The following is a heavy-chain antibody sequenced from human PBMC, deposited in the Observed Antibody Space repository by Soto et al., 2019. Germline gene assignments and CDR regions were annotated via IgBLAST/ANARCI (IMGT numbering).Heavy chain of an antibody. D-gene: IGHD7-27*01. CDR3: ARQIHWGLFDY. CDR2: IYYSGST. J-gene: IGHJ4*02. V-gene: IGHV4-59*08. Sequence: SETLSLTCTVSGGSISSYYWSWIRQPPGKGLEWIGYIYYSGSTNYNPSLKSRVTISVDTSKNQFSLKLSSVTAADTAVYYCARQIHWGLFDYWGQGTLVTVSS. CDR1: GGSISSYY.